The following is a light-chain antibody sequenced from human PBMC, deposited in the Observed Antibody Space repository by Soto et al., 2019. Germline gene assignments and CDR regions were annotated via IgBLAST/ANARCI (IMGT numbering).Light chain of an antibody. J-gene: IGKJ3*01. CDR2: GAS. Sequence: EIVMTQSPATLSVSPGERVTLSCRASQSVSSSLAWYQQKPGQAPRLLIYGASTRATGIPARFSGSGSGTEFTLNISSLQYEDFAVYYCQQYNNWPPFTFGPGTKVDIK. CDR1: QSVSSS. CDR3: QQYNNWPPFT. V-gene: IGKV3-15*01.